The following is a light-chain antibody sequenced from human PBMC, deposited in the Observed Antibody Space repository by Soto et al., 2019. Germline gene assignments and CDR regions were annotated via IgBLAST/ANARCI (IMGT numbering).Light chain of an antibody. V-gene: IGLV2-14*03. Sequence: SALTQPASVSGSPGQSITISCSGTSSDVGSYDHVAWYQQFPGKSPKLIIYAVSDRPSGVSDRFSGSKSGISASLTISGLQTEDEADYYCISYTDRQSYLFGTGTKLTVL. CDR2: AVS. CDR1: SSDVGSYDH. CDR3: ISYTDRQSYL. J-gene: IGLJ1*01.